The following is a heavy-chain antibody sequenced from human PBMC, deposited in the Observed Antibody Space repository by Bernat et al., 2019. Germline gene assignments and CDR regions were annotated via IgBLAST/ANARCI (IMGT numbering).Heavy chain of an antibody. D-gene: IGHD5-12*01. CDR3: AREVQDIVSTGWYFDL. CDR1: GFTFSSYD. Sequence: EVQLVESGGGLVQPGGSLRLSCAASGFTFSSYDMHWVRQATGKGLEWVSAIGTIDDTYYPDSVKGRFTISRENAKNSLYLQMNSLRAGDMAVYYCAREVQDIVSTGWYFDLWGRGTLVTVSS. V-gene: IGHV3-13*01. J-gene: IGHJ2*01. CDR2: IGTIDDT.